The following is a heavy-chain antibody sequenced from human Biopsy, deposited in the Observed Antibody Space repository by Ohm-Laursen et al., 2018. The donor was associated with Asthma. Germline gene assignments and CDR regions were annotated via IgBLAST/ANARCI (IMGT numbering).Heavy chain of an antibody. CDR2: IWYDGGYK. CDR3: ARDLGTTRMDV. J-gene: IGHJ6*02. V-gene: IGHV3-33*01. Sequence: SLRLSCTASGFSFSKYVIHWVRQAPGKGLEWVAVIWYDGGYKDNVDSVKGRFTISRDNSKNMLYLQMNSLRAEDTAVYYCARDLGTTRMDVWGQGTTVTVSS. CDR1: GFSFSKYV. D-gene: IGHD1-1*01.